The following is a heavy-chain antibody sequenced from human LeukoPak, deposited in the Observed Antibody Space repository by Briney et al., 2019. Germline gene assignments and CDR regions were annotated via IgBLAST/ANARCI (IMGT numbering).Heavy chain of an antibody. D-gene: IGHD5-24*01. CDR2: IYYSGST. J-gene: IGHJ3*02. CDR1: GGSISSGGYY. CDR3: VVADGYIDAFDI. Sequence: SETLSLTCTVSGGSISSGGYYWSWLRQHPGKGLEWIGYIYYSGSTYYNPSLKSRVTISVDTSKNQFSLKLSSVTAADTAVYYCVVADGYIDAFDIWGQGTMVTVSS. V-gene: IGHV4-31*03.